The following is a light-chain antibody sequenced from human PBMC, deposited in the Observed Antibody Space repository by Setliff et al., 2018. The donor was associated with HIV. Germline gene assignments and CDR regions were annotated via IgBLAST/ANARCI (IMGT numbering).Light chain of an antibody. CDR2: EVT. Sequence: SALAQPPSASGSPGQSVTISCTGTTSDVGAYNYVSWYQQHPGKAPKLIIYEVTKRPSGVPDRFPGSKSGNTASLTVSGLQAGDEAGYYCSSHGAIGVFGTGTKV. J-gene: IGLJ1*01. CDR3: SSHGAIGV. V-gene: IGLV2-8*01. CDR1: TSDVGAYNY.